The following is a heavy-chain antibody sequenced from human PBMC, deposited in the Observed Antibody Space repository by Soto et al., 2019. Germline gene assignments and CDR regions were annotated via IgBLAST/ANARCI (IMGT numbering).Heavy chain of an antibody. V-gene: IGHV3-30*18. CDR3: AKDSGNSRGPRSYFDY. D-gene: IGHD3-10*01. CDR1: GFTFSSYG. Sequence: GSLRLSCAASGFTFSSYGMHWVRQAPGKGLEWVAVISYDGSNKYYADSVKGRFTISRDNSKNTLYLQMNSLRAEDTAVYYCAKDSGNSRGPRSYFDYWGQGTLVTVSS. J-gene: IGHJ4*02. CDR2: ISYDGSNK.